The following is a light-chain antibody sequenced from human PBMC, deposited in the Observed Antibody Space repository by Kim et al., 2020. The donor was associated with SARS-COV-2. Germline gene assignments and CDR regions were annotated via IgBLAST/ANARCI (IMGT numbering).Light chain of an antibody. CDR2: TAS. Sequence: DIQMTQSPSSLSASVGDRVTITCRASQSISSHLKWYQQKPGKVPKLLIYTASNLQSGVPSRFSGSGSGTDFTVTISSLQPEDSATYYCQQSHTMPRTFGQENKLEI. CDR3: QQSHTMPRT. J-gene: IGKJ2*01. V-gene: IGKV1-39*01. CDR1: QSISSH.